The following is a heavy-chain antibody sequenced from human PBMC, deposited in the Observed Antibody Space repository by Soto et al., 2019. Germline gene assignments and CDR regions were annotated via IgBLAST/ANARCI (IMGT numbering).Heavy chain of an antibody. CDR3: ARYCSGGSCYSDPFDY. CDR1: GFTFSSYS. V-gene: IGHV3-48*01. Sequence: GESLKISCAASGFTFSSYSMNWVRQAPGKGLEWVSYISSSSSTIYYADSVKGRFTISRDNAKNSLYLQMNSLRAEDTAVYYCARYCSGGSCYSDPFDYWGQGTLVTVSS. CDR2: ISSSSSTI. J-gene: IGHJ4*02. D-gene: IGHD2-15*01.